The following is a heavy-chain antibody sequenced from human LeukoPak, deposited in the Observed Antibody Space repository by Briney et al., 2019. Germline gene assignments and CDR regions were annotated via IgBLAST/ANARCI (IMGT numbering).Heavy chain of an antibody. CDR2: ISSSSSYI. V-gene: IGHV3-21*01. CDR3: AREGVGYFFDY. Sequence: GGSLRLSCAASGFTFSDHYVDWVRQAPGKGLEWVSSISSSSSYIYYADSVKGRFTISRDNAKNSLYLQMNSLRAEDTAVYYCAREGVGYFFDYWGQGTLVTVSS. CDR1: GFTFSDHY. D-gene: IGHD1-26*01. J-gene: IGHJ4*02.